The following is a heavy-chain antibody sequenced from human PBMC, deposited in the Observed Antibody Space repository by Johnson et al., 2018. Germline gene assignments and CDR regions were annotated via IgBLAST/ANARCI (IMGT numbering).Heavy chain of an antibody. J-gene: IGHJ6*03. CDR3: ARDPSWDDSRAIYRDV. CDR2: ISYDGSKK. V-gene: IGHV3-30-3*01. CDR1: GFTFSNYV. Sequence: VQLLESGGGVVQPGRSXRLSCAASGFTFSNYVMHWVRQAPGTGLEWVAVISYDGSKKYYADSVKGRFTISRDNSKDKLYLQMNTLRAEDTAVYYCARDPSWDDSRAIYRDVWGKGTTVTVSS. D-gene: IGHD3-22*01.